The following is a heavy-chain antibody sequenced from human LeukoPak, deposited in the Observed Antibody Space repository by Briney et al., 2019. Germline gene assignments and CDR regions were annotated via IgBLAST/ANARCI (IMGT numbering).Heavy chain of an antibody. Sequence: PGRSLRLSCAASGFTFSSYAMHWVRQAPGKGLEWVAVISYDGSNKYYADSVKGRFTISRDNSKNTLYLQMNSLRAEDTAVYYCARDASITGFDPWGQGTLVTVSS. CDR2: ISYDGSNK. V-gene: IGHV3-30-3*01. CDR3: ARDASITGFDP. J-gene: IGHJ5*02. CDR1: GFTFSSYA. D-gene: IGHD3-10*01.